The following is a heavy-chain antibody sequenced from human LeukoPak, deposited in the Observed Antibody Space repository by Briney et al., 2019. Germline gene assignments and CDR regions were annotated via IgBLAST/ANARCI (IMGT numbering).Heavy chain of an antibody. D-gene: IGHD6-19*01. CDR1: GFTFSIYV. CDR3: AKGSKAVLFTRDHYMDV. J-gene: IGHJ6*03. Sequence: PGGSLRLSCAASGFTFSIYVMGWVRQGPGQGLEWGSSIRYNGGNTYYTDSAKGRFTLYRENSKNTLYLQMNSLRAEDTAVYFCAKGSKAVLFTRDHYMDVWGKGTTVTISS. V-gene: IGHV3-23*01. CDR2: IRYNGGNT.